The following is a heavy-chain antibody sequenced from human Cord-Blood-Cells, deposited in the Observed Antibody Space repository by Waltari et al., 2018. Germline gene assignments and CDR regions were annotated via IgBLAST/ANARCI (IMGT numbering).Heavy chain of an antibody. CDR3: ASSYCGGDCYYFDY. CDR1: GFTFSSYW. Sequence: EVQLVESGGGLVQPGGSLRLSCAASGFTFSSYWMHWVRQAPGKGLVWVSSINSDGSSTSYADSVKGRFTISRDNAKNTLYLQMNSLRAEDTAVYYCASSYCGGDCYYFDYWGQGTLVTVSS. CDR2: INSDGSST. D-gene: IGHD2-21*01. V-gene: IGHV3-74*01. J-gene: IGHJ4*02.